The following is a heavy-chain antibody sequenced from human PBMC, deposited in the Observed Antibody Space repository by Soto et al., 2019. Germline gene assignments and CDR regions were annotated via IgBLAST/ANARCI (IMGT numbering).Heavy chain of an antibody. Sequence: GGPLRRSCATAGLTFSSYAMSRVRQAPGPGLAWVSAIRGSGGSTYYADSVKGRFTISRDNSKNTLYLQMNSLRAEDTAVYYCAKDGIGYFDWLTLVSFDYRGQGT. J-gene: IGHJ4*02. CDR2: IRGSGGST. V-gene: IGHV3-23*01. CDR3: AKDGIGYFDWLTLVSFDY. D-gene: IGHD3-9*01. CDR1: GLTFSSYA.